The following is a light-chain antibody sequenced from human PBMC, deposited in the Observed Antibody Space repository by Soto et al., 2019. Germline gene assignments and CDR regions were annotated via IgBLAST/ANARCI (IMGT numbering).Light chain of an antibody. Sequence: EIVMQQSPASRSVSPGERATLSFSASQNVDSNSLAWYQQKPGQAPRIIIFGASGRATGIPDRFSGSGSGTDFTLTISRLEPEDFAVYYCQQYGSLSWTFGQGSNVDI. J-gene: IGKJ1*01. CDR2: GAS. CDR1: QNVDSNS. CDR3: QQYGSLSWT. V-gene: IGKV3-20*01.